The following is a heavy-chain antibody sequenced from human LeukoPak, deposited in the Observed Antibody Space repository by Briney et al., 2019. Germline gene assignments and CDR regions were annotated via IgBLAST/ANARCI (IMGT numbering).Heavy chain of an antibody. CDR1: GFTFSDHY. CDR3: TRLGEGSQC. V-gene: IGHV3-72*01. Sequence: GGSLRLSCAASGFTFSDHYMDWVRRAPGKGLEWVGRTRNKANSYTTEYAASVKGRFTISRDDSKNSLYLQMNSLKTEDTAVHYCTRLGEGSQCWGQGTLVTVSS. J-gene: IGHJ4*02. CDR2: TRNKANSYTT. D-gene: IGHD2-15*01.